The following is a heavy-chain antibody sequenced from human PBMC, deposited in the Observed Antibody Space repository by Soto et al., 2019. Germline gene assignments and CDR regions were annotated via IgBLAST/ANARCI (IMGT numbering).Heavy chain of an antibody. CDR1: GGTFSDLA. CDR3: ASERVAEMATGEYFDN. D-gene: IGHD5-12*01. CDR2: VIPLFGTP. Sequence: QVHLVQSGAEVKKPGSSVKVSCKTSGGTFSDLAFSWVRQAPRQGLEWVGGVIPLFGTPNYAREVQGRVSIIADESSNTVYMELRSLRSEDTAVYYCASERVAEMATGEYFDNWGQGTLVTVSS. J-gene: IGHJ4*02. V-gene: IGHV1-69*01.